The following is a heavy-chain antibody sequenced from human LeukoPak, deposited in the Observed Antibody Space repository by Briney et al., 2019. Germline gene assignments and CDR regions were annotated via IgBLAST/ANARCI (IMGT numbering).Heavy chain of an antibody. CDR1: GFTFSSYW. CDR2: VGGSGSHT. D-gene: IGHD6-13*01. V-gene: IGHV3-23*01. Sequence: GGSLRLSCAASGFTFSSYWMHWVRQAPGKGLEWVAVVGGSGSHTDYADSVKGRFTISRDNPKNTLSVQLRNLRVEDTAVYYCARVSLSGTRPYYFDYWGQGTLVTVSS. CDR3: ARVSLSGTRPYYFDY. J-gene: IGHJ4*02.